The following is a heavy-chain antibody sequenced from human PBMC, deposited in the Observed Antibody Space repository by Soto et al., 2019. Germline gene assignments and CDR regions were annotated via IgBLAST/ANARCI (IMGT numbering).Heavy chain of an antibody. J-gene: IGHJ5*02. CDR3: ARVVQGKHLAGWFDP. Sequence: ASVKVSCKASGYTFTSYGISWVRQAPGQGLEWMGWISAYNGNTNYAQKLQGRVTMTTDTSTSTAYMELRSLRSDDTAVYYCARVVQGKHLAGWFDPWGQGTLVTVSS. CDR1: GYTFTSYG. CDR2: ISAYNGNT. D-gene: IGHD3-10*01. V-gene: IGHV1-18*01.